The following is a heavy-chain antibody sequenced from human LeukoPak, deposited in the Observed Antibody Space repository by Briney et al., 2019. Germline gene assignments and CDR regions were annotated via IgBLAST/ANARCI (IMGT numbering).Heavy chain of an antibody. Sequence: PGGSLRLSCAASGFTFSSYSMSWVRQAPGKGLEWVSAISGSGGSTYYADSVKGRFTISRDNSKNTLYLQMNSLRAEDTAVYYCAKEYYDSSGYYWGERQQKEVYFDYWGQGTLVTVSS. J-gene: IGHJ4*02. V-gene: IGHV3-23*01. CDR3: AKEYYDSSGYYWGERQQKEVYFDY. CDR1: GFTFSSYS. D-gene: IGHD3-22*01. CDR2: ISGSGGST.